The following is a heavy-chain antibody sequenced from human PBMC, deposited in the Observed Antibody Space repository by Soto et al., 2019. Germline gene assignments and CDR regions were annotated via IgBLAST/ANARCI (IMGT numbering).Heavy chain of an antibody. CDR2: TYHSGNP. Sequence: TLSLTCDVSGDTISTGGYTWAWIRQPPGKALEWIGHTYHSGNPYYNPSLKSRVIISVDRSKNHVSLILKSVNIADSAIYYCARGHFDSRGYSNALDYWGQGIQVTVSS. CDR1: GDTISTGGYT. J-gene: IGHJ4*02. CDR3: ARGHFDSRGYSNALDY. V-gene: IGHV4-30-2*01. D-gene: IGHD3-22*01.